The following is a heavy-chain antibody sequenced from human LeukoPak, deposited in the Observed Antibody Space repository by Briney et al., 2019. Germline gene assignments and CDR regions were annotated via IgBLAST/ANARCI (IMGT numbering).Heavy chain of an antibody. J-gene: IGHJ4*02. CDR1: GDSFTSYW. V-gene: IGHV5-10-1*01. CDR2: FDPSDSYT. CDR3: ARWDDPAMVYFDY. Sequence: GESLKSSCKASGDSFTSYWISWWRQLPGKGLEWMGRFDPSDSYTNYSPSFQGHVTISADKSISTAYLQWSSLKASDTAMYYCARWDDPAMVYFDYWGQGTLVTVSS. D-gene: IGHD5-18*01.